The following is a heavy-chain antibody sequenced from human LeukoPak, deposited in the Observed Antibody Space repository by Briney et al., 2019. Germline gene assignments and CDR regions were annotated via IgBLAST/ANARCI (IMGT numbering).Heavy chain of an antibody. V-gene: IGHV3-23*01. CDR3: AKRPALAEHYYDFSGWFDP. J-gene: IGHJ5*02. CDR2: ISGSGGST. CDR1: GFTFSSYA. Sequence: GGSLRLSCAASGFTFSSYAMSWVRQAPGKGLELVSAISGSGGSTYYADSVKGRFTISRDNSKNTLYLQMNSLRAEDTAVYYCAKRPALAEHYYDFSGWFDPWGQGTPVTVSS. D-gene: IGHD3-3*01.